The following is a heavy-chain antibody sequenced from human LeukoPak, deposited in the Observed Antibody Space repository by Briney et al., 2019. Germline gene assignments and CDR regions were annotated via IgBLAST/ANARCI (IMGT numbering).Heavy chain of an antibody. CDR1: GFTFSSFG. CDR3: ARGWEGYFDY. Sequence: GGSLRLSCAASGFTFSSFGLNWVRQAPGKGLEWVSAISGSGGSTYYADSVKGRFTISRDNAKNTLYLQMNSLRAEDTAVYYCARGWEGYFDYWGQGTLVTVSS. CDR2: ISGSGGST. J-gene: IGHJ4*02. D-gene: IGHD6-19*01. V-gene: IGHV3-23*01.